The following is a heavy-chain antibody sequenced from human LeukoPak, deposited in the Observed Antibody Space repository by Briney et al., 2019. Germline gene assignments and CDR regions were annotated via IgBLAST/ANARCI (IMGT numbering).Heavy chain of an antibody. CDR3: AAWGSSSSPLPGMDV. D-gene: IGHD6-13*01. CDR2: IDPNGGGT. V-gene: IGHV1-46*01. CDR1: GGTFSSYA. J-gene: IGHJ6*02. Sequence: ASVKVSCKASGGTFSSYAISWVRQAPGQGLEWMGVIDPNGGGTSYPQKVQDRLTMTRDTSTSTVSMELSSLRPEDTAVYYCAAWGSSSSPLPGMDVWGQGTTVTVSS.